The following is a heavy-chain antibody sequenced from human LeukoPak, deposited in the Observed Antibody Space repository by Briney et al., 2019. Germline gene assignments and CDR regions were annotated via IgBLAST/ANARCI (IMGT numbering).Heavy chain of an antibody. CDR1: GGSISSYY. CDR2: IYTSGST. D-gene: IGHD3-22*01. Sequence: KPSETLSLTCTVSGGSISSYYWSWIRQPAGKGLEWIGRIYTSGSTNYNPSLKSRVTMSVDTSKNQFSLKLSSVTAADTAVYYCARGGYHDNSGTLWYFDLWGRGTLVTVSS. J-gene: IGHJ2*01. V-gene: IGHV4-4*07. CDR3: ARGGYHDNSGTLWYFDL.